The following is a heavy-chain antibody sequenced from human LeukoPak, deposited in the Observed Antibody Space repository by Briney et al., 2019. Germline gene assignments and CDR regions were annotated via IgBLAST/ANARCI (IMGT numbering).Heavy chain of an antibody. D-gene: IGHD3-10*01. CDR3: ARGGSALGY. V-gene: IGHV1-2*02. J-gene: IGHJ4*02. Sequence: ASVKVSCKASAYSFTDFYLHWVRQAPGQGLERMGWINPNSGATNYAQKFQGRVTMTRDTSITTAYMELSRLRSDDTAVYYCARGGSALGYWGQGTLVTVSS. CDR2: INPNSGAT. CDR1: AYSFTDFY.